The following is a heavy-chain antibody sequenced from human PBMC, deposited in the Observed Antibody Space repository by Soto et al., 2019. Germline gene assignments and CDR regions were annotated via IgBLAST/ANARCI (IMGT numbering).Heavy chain of an antibody. J-gene: IGHJ4*01. CDR1: GYTFTTYG. CDR2: ITPFNDNT. Sequence: QIHLVQSGGEVKKHGASVKVSCKTSGYTFTTYGISWVRQAPGQGLEWMGWITPFNDNTNYAQNIHGRVTMTTDTSTNTAYLELRSLTSDDTAVYYCARTDKGDYVPPLDNWGHGNLVTVSS. V-gene: IGHV1-18*01. D-gene: IGHD4-17*01. CDR3: ARTDKGDYVPPLDN.